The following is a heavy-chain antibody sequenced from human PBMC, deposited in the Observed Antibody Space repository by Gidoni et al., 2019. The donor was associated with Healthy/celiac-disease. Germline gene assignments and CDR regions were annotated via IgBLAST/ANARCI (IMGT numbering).Heavy chain of an antibody. CDR3: ARDPYDFWSGYHPGYFDY. Sequence: QVQLVESGGGVVQPGRSLRLSCAASGFTFSSYGMHWVRQAPGKGLEWVAVIWYDGSNKYYADSVKGRFTISRDNSKNTLYLQMNSLRAEDTAVYYCARDPYDFWSGYHPGYFDYWGQGTLVTVSS. CDR1: GFTFSSYG. J-gene: IGHJ4*02. V-gene: IGHV3-33*01. D-gene: IGHD3-3*01. CDR2: IWYDGSNK.